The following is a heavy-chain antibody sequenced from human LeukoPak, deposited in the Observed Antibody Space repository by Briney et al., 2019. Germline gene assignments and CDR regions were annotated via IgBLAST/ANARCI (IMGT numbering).Heavy chain of an antibody. CDR2: IYYSGST. D-gene: IGHD1-1*01. J-gene: IGHJ3*02. Sequence: NPSETLSLTCTVSGGSISSGGYYWSWIRQHPGKGLEWIGYIYYSGSTNYNPSLKSRVTISVDTSKNQFSLKLSSVTAADTAVYYCARAGVVQSAAFDIWGQGTMVTASS. V-gene: IGHV4-61*08. CDR1: GGSISSGGYY. CDR3: ARAGVVQSAAFDI.